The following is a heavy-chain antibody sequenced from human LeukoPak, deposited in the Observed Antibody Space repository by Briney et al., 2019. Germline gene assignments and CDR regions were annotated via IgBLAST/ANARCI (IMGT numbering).Heavy chain of an antibody. V-gene: IGHV4-39*01. Sequence: SETVPHTCTVSGGSVSNTDFYWGWIRQPPGKGLQWIGNIYYSGSTYYNPSLNSRVTMSVDTSKNQFSLKMTSVTAADTAVYYCARLTKGRYFDYIFDYWGQGTLVTVSS. CDR3: ARLTKGRYFDYIFDY. CDR1: GGSVSNTDFY. D-gene: IGHD3-9*01. J-gene: IGHJ4*02. CDR2: IYYSGST.